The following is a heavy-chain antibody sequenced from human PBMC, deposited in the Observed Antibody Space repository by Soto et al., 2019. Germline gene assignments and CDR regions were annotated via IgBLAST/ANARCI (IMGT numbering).Heavy chain of an antibody. J-gene: IGHJ4*02. D-gene: IGHD6-13*01. Sequence: SQTLSLTCAISGDSVSSNSVAWNWIRQSPSRGLEWLGRTYYRSKWYNDYAVSVKSRITINPDTSKNQFSLQLKSVTPEDTAVYYCTRGAAYSSSWYDFDSWGQGTLVTVSS. CDR2: TYYRSKWYN. V-gene: IGHV6-1*01. CDR1: GDSVSSNSVA. CDR3: TRGAAYSSSWYDFDS.